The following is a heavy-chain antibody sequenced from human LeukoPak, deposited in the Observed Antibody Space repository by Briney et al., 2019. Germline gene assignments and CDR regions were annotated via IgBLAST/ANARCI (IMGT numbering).Heavy chain of an antibody. V-gene: IGHV4-59*08. CDR3: ARRHYSGSYFDY. CDR1: GGSISSHY. Sequence: PSETLSLTCTVSGGSISSHYWSWIRQPPGKGLEWIGYMFYSGTSHYNPSLESRVTISVDTSKNQVSLRLSSVTAADTAVYYCARRHYSGSYFDYWGQGTLVTASS. D-gene: IGHD1-26*01. CDR2: MFYSGTS. J-gene: IGHJ4*02.